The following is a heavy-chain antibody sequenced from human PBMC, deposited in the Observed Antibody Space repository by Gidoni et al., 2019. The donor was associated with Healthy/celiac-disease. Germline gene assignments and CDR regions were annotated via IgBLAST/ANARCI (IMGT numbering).Heavy chain of an antibody. V-gene: IGHV3-21*01. J-gene: IGHJ4*02. CDR2: ISSSSSYI. Sequence: EVQLVESGGGLVKPGGSLRLSGAASGFTFSSYSMNWVRQAPGKGLEWVSSISSSSSYIYYADSVKGRFTISRDNAKNSLYLQMNSLRAEDTAVYYCARDRELYCSGGSCYLDYWGQGTLVTVSS. D-gene: IGHD2-15*01. CDR1: GFTFSSYS. CDR3: ARDRELYCSGGSCYLDY.